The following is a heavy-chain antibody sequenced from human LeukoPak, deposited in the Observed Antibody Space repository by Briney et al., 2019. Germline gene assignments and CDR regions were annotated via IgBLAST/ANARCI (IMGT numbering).Heavy chain of an antibody. V-gene: IGHV4-34*01. Sequence: ETLSLTCAVYGGSFSGYYWSWIRQPPGKGLEWIGEINHSGSTNYNPSLKSRVTISVDTSKNQFSLKLSSVTAADTAVYYCARVDNFWSGYYTGLMDYWGQGTLVTVSS. D-gene: IGHD3-3*01. CDR3: ARVDNFWSGYYTGLMDY. CDR1: GGSFSGYY. J-gene: IGHJ4*02. CDR2: INHSGST.